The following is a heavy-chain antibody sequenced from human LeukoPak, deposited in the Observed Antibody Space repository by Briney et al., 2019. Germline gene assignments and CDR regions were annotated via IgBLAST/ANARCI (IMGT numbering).Heavy chain of an antibody. CDR1: GFTFSSYA. V-gene: IGHV3-23*01. D-gene: IGHD3-10*01. CDR2: ISGSGGST. Sequence: GGSLRLSCAASGFTFSSYAMSWVRQAPGKGLEWVSAISGSGGSTYYADSVKGRFTISRDNSKNTLYLQMNSLRVEDTAVYYCAKDPLPYYYGSGSYSDYWGQGTLVTVSS. J-gene: IGHJ4*02. CDR3: AKDPLPYYYGSGSYSDY.